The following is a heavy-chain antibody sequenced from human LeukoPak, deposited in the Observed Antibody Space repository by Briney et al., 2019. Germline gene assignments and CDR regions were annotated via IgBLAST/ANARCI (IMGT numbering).Heavy chain of an antibody. V-gene: IGHV6-1*01. CDR3: ARRLTQYDCFDP. D-gene: IGHD2-2*01. Sequence: SQTLSLTCAISGDSVSSNSVTWNWIRQSPSRGLEWLGRTYYRSTWYNDYAVSVRGRITVNPDASRNQFSLHLNSVTPEDTAVYYCARRLTQYDCFDPWGQGILVTVSS. CDR2: TYYRSTWYN. J-gene: IGHJ5*02. CDR1: GDSVSSNSVT.